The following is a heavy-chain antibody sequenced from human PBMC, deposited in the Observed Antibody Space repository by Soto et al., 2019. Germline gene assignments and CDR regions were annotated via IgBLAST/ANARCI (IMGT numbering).Heavy chain of an antibody. CDR2: IIPIFGTA. V-gene: IGHV1-69*06. CDR1: GGTFSSYA. CDR3: ARGGPNIVVVVAATYYYGMDV. D-gene: IGHD2-15*01. Sequence: QVQLVQSGAEVKKPGSSVKVSCKASGGTFSSYAISWVRQAPGQGLEWMGGIIPIFGTANYAQKFQGRVTITADKSTSTGYMELSSLRSEDTAVYYCARGGPNIVVVVAATYYYGMDVWGQGTTVTVSS. J-gene: IGHJ6*02.